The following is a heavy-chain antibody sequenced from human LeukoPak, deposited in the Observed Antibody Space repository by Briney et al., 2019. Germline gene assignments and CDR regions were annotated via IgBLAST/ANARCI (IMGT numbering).Heavy chain of an antibody. J-gene: IGHJ4*02. Sequence: SETLSLTCRFAGGFISSGCYYWIWIRQPAGKGLEGVGRFYTGGSTNYNPSLQSRVTISVDTSKNQFSLKLNSVTAADTAVYYCARGRDGYNFLNRGEYYYFDYWGQGTLVTVSS. CDR2: FYTGGST. CDR3: ARGRDGYNFLNRGEYYYFDY. V-gene: IGHV4-61*02. CDR1: GGFISSGCYY. D-gene: IGHD5-24*01.